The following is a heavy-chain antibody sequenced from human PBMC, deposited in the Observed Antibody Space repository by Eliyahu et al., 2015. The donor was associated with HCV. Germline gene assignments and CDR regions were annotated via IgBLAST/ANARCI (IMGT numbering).Heavy chain of an antibody. J-gene: IGHJ5*02. CDR2: VYYFGNT. CDR3: ARVGYCRGGSLCPRGWFDP. CDR1: GXXXNXPXYX. Sequence: QLQLQESGPGLVKPSXTLSLTCTVSGXXXNXPXYXGGWIRQAPGKGLEWIAGVYYFGNTYYNPSLKSRVTISIDTSKNQFSLKLRSVTAADTAVYYCARVGYCRGGSLCPRGWFDPWGQGTLVSVSS. D-gene: IGHD2-15*01. V-gene: IGHV4-39*02.